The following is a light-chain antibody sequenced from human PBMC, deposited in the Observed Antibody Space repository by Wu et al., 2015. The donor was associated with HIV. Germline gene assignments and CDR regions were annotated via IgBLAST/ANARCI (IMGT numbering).Light chain of an antibody. CDR2: GAS. Sequence: DIQLTQSPSFLSANIGDRVTIACRASQGITNSLAWFQQKPGKAPKLLLYGASTVQSGVPSRFSGSGSGTEFTLTINSLQPEDCATYYCQQDDSYPLTFGGGTKVEIK. CDR3: QQDDSYPLT. CDR1: QGITNS. V-gene: IGKV1-9*01. J-gene: IGKJ4*01.